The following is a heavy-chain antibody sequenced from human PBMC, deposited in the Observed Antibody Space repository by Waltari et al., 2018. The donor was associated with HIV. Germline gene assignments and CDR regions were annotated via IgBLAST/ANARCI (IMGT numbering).Heavy chain of an antibody. D-gene: IGHD3-3*01. CDR2: IRPAIGLE. CDR3: ALGRVDDIRSGRENLGGFAP. Sequence: VQVVQSGTEVKKPGSSVKVSCQASGATLRTYAVSWVRQAPGQGLEWKGRIRPAIGLEMHTNKFKGRVTINADKSTYAPYRKLGGRRSDDTALYCWALGRVDDIRSGRENLGGFAPWGPGTLVSVSS. V-gene: IGHV1-69*04. CDR1: GATLRTYA. J-gene: IGHJ5*02.